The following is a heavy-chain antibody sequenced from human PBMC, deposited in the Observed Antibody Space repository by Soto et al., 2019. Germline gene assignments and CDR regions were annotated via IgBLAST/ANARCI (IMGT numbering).Heavy chain of an antibody. D-gene: IGHD4-4*01. V-gene: IGHV6-1*01. J-gene: IGHJ5*02. Sequence: PSQTLSLTCAISGDTVSSNSAAWNWIRQSPSRGLEWLGRTYYRSKWYNDYAVSVKSRITINPDTSKNQFTLQLNSVTPEDTAVYYCARDPPNIPTGWFDPWDQGTLVTVSS. CDR3: ARDPPNIPTGWFDP. CDR1: GDTVSSNSAA. CDR2: TYYRSKWYN.